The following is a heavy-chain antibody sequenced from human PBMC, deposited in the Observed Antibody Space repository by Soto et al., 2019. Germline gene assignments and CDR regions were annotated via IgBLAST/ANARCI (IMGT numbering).Heavy chain of an antibody. Sequence: EVQLLESGGGLVQPGGSLRLSCAASGFTFKNYAMSWVRQAPGKGLDWVSALSGSGDSTHYADSVKGRFTISRDNSKNTLHLQMNSLSAEDTAVYYCAKGPDVGSYSGDYWGQGTLVTVSS. CDR2: LSGSGDST. CDR1: GFTFKNYA. CDR3: AKGPDVGSYSGDY. J-gene: IGHJ4*02. D-gene: IGHD1-26*01. V-gene: IGHV3-23*01.